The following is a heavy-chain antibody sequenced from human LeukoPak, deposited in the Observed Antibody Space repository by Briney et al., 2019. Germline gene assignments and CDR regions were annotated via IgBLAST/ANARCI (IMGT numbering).Heavy chain of an antibody. CDR3: ARIGNYYFDY. D-gene: IGHD1-1*01. Sequence: SETLSLTCAVSGGSISSGNWWSWVRQPPGKELEWIGEIYHSGSTNYNPSLKSRVTISVDKSKNQFSLKLTSVTAADTAVYYCARIGNYYFDYWGQGTLVTVTS. CDR1: GGSISSGNW. J-gene: IGHJ4*02. CDR2: IYHSGST. V-gene: IGHV4-4*02.